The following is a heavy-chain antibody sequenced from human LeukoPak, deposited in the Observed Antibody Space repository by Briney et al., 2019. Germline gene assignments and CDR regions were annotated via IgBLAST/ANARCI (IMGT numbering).Heavy chain of an antibody. CDR3: ARDGGVYDSSGYYLDY. D-gene: IGHD3-22*01. CDR2: IIPILGIA. V-gene: IGHV1-69*04. J-gene: IGHJ4*02. CDR1: GGTFSSYT. Sequence: ASVKASCKASGGTFSSYTISWVRQAPGQGLEWMGRIIPILGIANYAQKFQGRVTITADKSTSTAYMELSSLRSEDTAVYYCARDGGVYDSSGYYLDYWGQGTLVTVSS.